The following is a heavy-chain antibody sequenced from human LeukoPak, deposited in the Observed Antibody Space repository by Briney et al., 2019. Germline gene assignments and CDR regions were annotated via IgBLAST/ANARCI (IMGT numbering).Heavy chain of an antibody. CDR1: GGSISSSSYY. CDR3: AIRRGYSYGYNY. D-gene: IGHD5-18*01. J-gene: IGHJ4*02. V-gene: IGHV4-39*07. CDR2: IYYSGST. Sequence: KPSETLSPTCTVSGGSISSSSYYWGWIRQPPGKGLEWIGSIYYSGSTYYNPSLKSRVTISVDTSKNQFSLKLSSVTAADTAVYYCAIRRGYSYGYNYWGQGTLVTVSS.